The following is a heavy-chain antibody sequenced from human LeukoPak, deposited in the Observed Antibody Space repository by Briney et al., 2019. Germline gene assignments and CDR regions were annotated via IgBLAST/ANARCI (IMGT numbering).Heavy chain of an antibody. V-gene: IGHV1-58*01. J-gene: IGHJ6*04. CDR3: AADSPRGYGMDV. CDR2: IVVGSGNT. CDR1: GFTFTSSA. D-gene: IGHD3-10*01. Sequence: TTVKVSCKASGFTFTSSAVQWVRQARGQRLEWIGWIVVGSGNTNYAQKFQERVTITRDMSTSTAYMELSSLRSEDTAVYYCAADSPRGYGMDVWGKGTTVTVSS.